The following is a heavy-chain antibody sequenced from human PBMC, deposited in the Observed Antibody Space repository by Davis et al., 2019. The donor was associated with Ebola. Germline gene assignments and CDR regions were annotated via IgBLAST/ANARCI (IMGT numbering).Heavy chain of an antibody. J-gene: IGHJ4*02. V-gene: IGHV1-18*01. CDR1: GYKFIDYG. CDR3: VRDFWSGHTVY. Sequence: ASVKVSCKASGYKFIDYGISWVRQAPGQGLEWVGWSSSSNGNTHYAKKLQDRVIMTTDTSPTTAYMELRSLRSDDTAVYFCVRDFWSGHTVYWGQGTLITVSS. CDR2: SSSSNGNT. D-gene: IGHD3-3*01.